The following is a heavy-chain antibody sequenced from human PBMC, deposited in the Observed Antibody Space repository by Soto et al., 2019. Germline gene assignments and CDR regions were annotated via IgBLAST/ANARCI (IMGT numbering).Heavy chain of an antibody. CDR1: GFTFSSYV. D-gene: IGHD3-22*01. V-gene: IGHV3-23*01. J-gene: IGHJ5*02. CDR2: ISGSGGST. Sequence: GGSLRLSCAASGFTFSSYVMSWVRQAPGKGLEWVSAISGSGGSTYYADSVKGRFTISRDNSKNTLYLQMNSLRAEDTAVYYCAKDIGRRAYYYDSSVPARWLPYNWFDPWGQGTLVTVSS. CDR3: AKDIGRRAYYYDSSVPARWLPYNWFDP.